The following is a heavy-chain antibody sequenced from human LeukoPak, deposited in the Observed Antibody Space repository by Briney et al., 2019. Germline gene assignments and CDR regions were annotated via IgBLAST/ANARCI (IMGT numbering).Heavy chain of an antibody. CDR1: GGTFSSYA. CDR3: VREGEPQTFAY. V-gene: IGHV1-69*05. CDR2: IIPIFGTA. J-gene: IGHJ4*02. Sequence: GASVKVSCKASGGTFSSYAISWVRQAPGQGLEWMGGIIPIFGTANYAQKFQGRVTITTDESRSTAYMELNSLRSDDTAVYYCVREGEPQTFAYWGQGTLVTVSS. D-gene: IGHD3-16*01.